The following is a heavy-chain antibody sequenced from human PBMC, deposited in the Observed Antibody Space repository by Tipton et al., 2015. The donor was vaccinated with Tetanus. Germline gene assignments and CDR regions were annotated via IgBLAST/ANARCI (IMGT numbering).Heavy chain of an antibody. V-gene: IGHV3-9*01. CDR1: GFTFDDYA. CDR2: ISWNSGSI. J-gene: IGHJ3*02. CDR3: AKGGIWPEYYESTQGGDAFDI. D-gene: IGHD3-22*01. Sequence: SLRLSCAASGFTFDDYAMHWVRQAPGKGLEWVSGISWNSGSIGYADSVKGRFTISRDNAKNSLYLQMNSLRAEDTALYYCAKGGIWPEYYESTQGGDAFDIWGQGTMVTVSS.